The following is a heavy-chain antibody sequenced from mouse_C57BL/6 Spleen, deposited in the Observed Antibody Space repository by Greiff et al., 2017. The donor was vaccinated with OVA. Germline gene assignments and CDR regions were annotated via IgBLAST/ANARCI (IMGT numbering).Heavy chain of an antibody. D-gene: IGHD1-1*01. Sequence: SGPELVKPGASVKIPCTASGYTFTDYNMAWVKQSPGKSLEWIGDINPNNGGTIYNQKFKGKATLTVDKSSSTTYMELRSLTSEDTAVYYCARPLDYYGSSYWYYGGWGTGTTVTVSS. CDR3: ARPLDYYGSSYWYYGG. V-gene: IGHV1-18*01. CDR2: INPNNGGT. J-gene: IGHJ1*03. CDR1: GYTFTDYN.